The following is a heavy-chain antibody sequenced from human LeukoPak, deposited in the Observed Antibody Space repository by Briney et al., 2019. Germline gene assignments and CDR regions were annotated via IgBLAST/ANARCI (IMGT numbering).Heavy chain of an antibody. J-gene: IGHJ5*02. CDR1: GFTVSSNY. D-gene: IGHD3-10*01. Sequence: GGSLRLSCAASGFTVSSNYMSWVRQAPGKGLEWVSVIYSGGSTYYADSVKGRFTISRDNSKNTLYLQMNSLRAEDTAVYYCARVGGQYYYGSGSYYNAYNWFDPWGQGTLVTVSS. CDR3: ARVGGQYYYGSGSYYNAYNWFDP. CDR2: IYSGGST. V-gene: IGHV3-66*01.